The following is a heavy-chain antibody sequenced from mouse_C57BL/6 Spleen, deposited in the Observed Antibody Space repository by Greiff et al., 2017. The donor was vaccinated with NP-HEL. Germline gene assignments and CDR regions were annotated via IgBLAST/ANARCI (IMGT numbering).Heavy chain of an antibody. CDR1: GYTFTSYW. V-gene: IGHV1-69*01. D-gene: IGHD1-1*01. Sequence: QVQLQQPGAELVMPGASVKLSCKASGYTFTSYWMHWVKQRPGQGLEWIGEIDPSDSYTNYNQKFKGKSTLTVDKSSSTAYMQLSSLTSEDSAVYYCARWVTTVMDYWGQGTSVTVSS. J-gene: IGHJ4*01. CDR3: ARWVTTVMDY. CDR2: IDPSDSYT.